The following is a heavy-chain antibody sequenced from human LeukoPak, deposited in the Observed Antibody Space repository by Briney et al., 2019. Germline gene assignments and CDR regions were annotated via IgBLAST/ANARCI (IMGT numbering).Heavy chain of an antibody. CDR2: ISGSGGST. CDR1: GFNFRSYA. Sequence: GSLRLSCAASGFNFRSYALSWVRQAPGKGLEWVSAISGSGGSTYYADSVKGRFTISRDNSKNTLYLQMNSLRAEDTAVYYCAKDKHDYSIPFFDYWGQGTLVTVSS. J-gene: IGHJ4*02. V-gene: IGHV3-23*01. D-gene: IGHD2-15*01. CDR3: AKDKHDYSIPFFDY.